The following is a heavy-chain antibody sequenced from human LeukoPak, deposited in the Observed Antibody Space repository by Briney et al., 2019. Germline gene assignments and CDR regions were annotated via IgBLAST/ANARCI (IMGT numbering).Heavy chain of an antibody. CDR2: IRYDGSNK. CDR3: AKDSGRYSTIWPYYFDS. V-gene: IGHV3-30*02. Sequence: GGSLRLSCAASGFTFSTYGMHWVRQAPGKGLEWVAFIRYDGSNKYYADSVKGRFTISRDNSKNTLYLQMNSLRPEDTAVYFCAKDSGRYSTIWPYYFDSWGQGTLVTVSS. CDR1: GFTFSTYG. J-gene: IGHJ4*02. D-gene: IGHD6-13*01.